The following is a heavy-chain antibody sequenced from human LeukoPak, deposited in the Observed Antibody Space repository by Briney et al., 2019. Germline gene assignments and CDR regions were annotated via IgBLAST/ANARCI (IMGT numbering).Heavy chain of an antibody. CDR3: ARMAYCSGGRCMSFFDP. D-gene: IGHD2-15*01. CDR1: GYTLTELS. J-gene: IGHJ5*02. Sequence: ASVKVSCKVSGYTLTELSMHWARQAPGKGLEWMGGFDPEDGETIYAQKFQGRVTMTEDTSTDTAYMELSSLRSEDTAIYYCARMAYCSGGRCMSFFDPWGQGTLVTVSS. V-gene: IGHV1-24*01. CDR2: FDPEDGET.